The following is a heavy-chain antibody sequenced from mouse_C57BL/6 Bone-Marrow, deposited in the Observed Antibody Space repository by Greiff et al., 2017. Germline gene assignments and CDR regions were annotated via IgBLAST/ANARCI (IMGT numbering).Heavy chain of an antibody. CDR2: IAPANGNT. Sequence: VQLQQSVAELVRPGASVKLSCTASGFNIKNTYMHWVQQRPDQGLEWIGRIAPANGNTKYAPKFPGQATITADTSSNTPYLQLSSLSSEYAAIYYCARSLLLRCGAYWGQGTLVTVSA. D-gene: IGHD1-1*01. CDR1: GFNIKNTY. J-gene: IGHJ3*01. V-gene: IGHV14-3*01. CDR3: ARSLLLRCGAY.